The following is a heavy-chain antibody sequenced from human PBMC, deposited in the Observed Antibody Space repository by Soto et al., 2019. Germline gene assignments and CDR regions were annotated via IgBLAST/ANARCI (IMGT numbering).Heavy chain of an antibody. Sequence: QVQLQESGPGLVKPSQTLSLTCTVSGGSISSGGYYWSWIRQHPGKGLEWIGYIYYSGSTYYNPSIKSRVTISVDTSKNQVSLKLSFVTAADTAVYYCARARDYDSSGYYLEAHSDDYFDYWGQGTLVTVSS. CDR2: IYYSGST. J-gene: IGHJ4*02. CDR3: ARARDYDSSGYYLEAHSDDYFDY. D-gene: IGHD3-22*01. CDR1: GGSISSGGYY. V-gene: IGHV4-31*03.